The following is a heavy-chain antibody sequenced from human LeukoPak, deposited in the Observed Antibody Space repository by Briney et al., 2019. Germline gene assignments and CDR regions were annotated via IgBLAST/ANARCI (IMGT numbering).Heavy chain of an antibody. V-gene: IGHV4-34*01. CDR3: ARNYGSGSYYFDY. CDR2: INHSGST. CDR1: GGSFSGYY. D-gene: IGHD3-10*01. J-gene: IGHJ4*02. Sequence: PSETLSLTCAVYGGSFSGYYWSWIRQPPGKGLEWIGEINHSGSTNYNPSLKSRVTISVDTSKNQFSLKLSSVTAADTAVYYCARNYGSGSYYFDYWGQGTLVTASS.